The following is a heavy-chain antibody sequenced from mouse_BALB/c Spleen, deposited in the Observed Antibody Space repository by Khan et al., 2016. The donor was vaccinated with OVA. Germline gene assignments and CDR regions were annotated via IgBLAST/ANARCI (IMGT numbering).Heavy chain of an antibody. Sequence: DVKLVESGGDLVKPGGSLKLSCAASGFTFSTYGMSWVRQTPDKRLEWVATVSTGGGYTYYPDSVKGRFTISRDNAKHTLYLQMSGLKSEDTAMFYCTRLAYYYDSEGFAYWGQGTLVTVSA. CDR3: TRLAYYYDSEGFAY. V-gene: IGHV5-6*02. CDR2: VSTGGGYT. CDR1: GFTFSTYG. J-gene: IGHJ3*01. D-gene: IGHD1-1*01.